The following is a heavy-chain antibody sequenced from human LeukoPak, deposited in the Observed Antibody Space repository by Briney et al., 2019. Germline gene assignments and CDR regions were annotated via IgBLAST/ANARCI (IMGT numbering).Heavy chain of an antibody. V-gene: IGHV4-34*01. CDR1: GWSFSGYY. Sequence: SETLSLTCAVYGWSFSGYYWSWVRQPPGMGLEWIGEINYSGSTNYNPSLKSRVTISVDTSKNQFSLKLSSVTAADTAVYYCARGRRDGYTGPWYFDLWGRGTLVTVSS. D-gene: IGHD5-24*01. CDR2: INYSGST. J-gene: IGHJ2*01. CDR3: ARGRRDGYTGPWYFDL.